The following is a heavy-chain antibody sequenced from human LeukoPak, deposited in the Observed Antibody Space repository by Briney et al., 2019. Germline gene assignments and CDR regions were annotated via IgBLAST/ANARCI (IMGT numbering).Heavy chain of an antibody. V-gene: IGHV3-7*01. CDR3: TTVPGIAAAGTFDY. D-gene: IGHD6-13*01. J-gene: IGHJ4*02. CDR2: IKQDGSEK. Sequence: GGSLRLSCAASGFTFSSYWMSWVRQAPGKGLEWVANIKQDGSEKYYVDSVKGRFTISRDNAKNSLYLQMNSLRAEDTAVYYCTTVPGIAAAGTFDYWGQGTLVTVSS. CDR1: GFTFSSYW.